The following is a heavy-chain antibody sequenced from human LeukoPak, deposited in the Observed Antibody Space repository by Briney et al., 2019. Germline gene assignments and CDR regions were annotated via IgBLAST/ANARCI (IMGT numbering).Heavy chain of an antibody. CDR3: ARDRDGSGSWETNFDY. D-gene: IGHD3-10*01. CDR1: GFTVTNFY. V-gene: IGHV3-53*01. Sequence: PGGSLRLSCAVSGFTVTNFYMSWVRQAPGKGLEWVSIVESGGETYYADSVKGRFTISRDDSKNTSYLQMNTLRVEDTAVYYCARDRDGSGSWETNFDYWGQGSLVTVS. CDR2: VESGGET. J-gene: IGHJ4*02.